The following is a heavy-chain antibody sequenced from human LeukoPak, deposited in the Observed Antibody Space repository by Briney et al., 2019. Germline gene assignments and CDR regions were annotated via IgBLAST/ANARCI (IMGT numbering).Heavy chain of an antibody. D-gene: IGHD3-22*01. CDR2: INPSGGST. J-gene: IGHJ3*02. CDR3: ARVKPNYYDSSAYGTFDI. Sequence: GASVKVSCTASGYTFIDYYMHWVRQAPGQGLEWMGIINPSGGSTSYAQKFQGRVTMTRDTSTSTVYMELSSLRSEDTAVYYCARVKPNYYDSSAYGTFDIWGQGTMVTVSS. CDR1: GYTFIDYY. V-gene: IGHV1-46*01.